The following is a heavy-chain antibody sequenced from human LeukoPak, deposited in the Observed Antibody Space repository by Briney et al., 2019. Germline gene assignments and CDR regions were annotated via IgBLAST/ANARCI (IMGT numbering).Heavy chain of an antibody. CDR2: MNPNSGNT. CDR3: ARLPGCSGGSCYSNDY. J-gene: IGHJ4*02. CDR1: GYTFTSYD. Sequence: ASVKVSCKTSGYTFTSYDINWVRQATGQGLEWMGWMNPNSGNTGYAQKFQGRVTVTRNTSISTAYMELSSLRSEDTAVYYCARLPGCSGGSCYSNDYWGQGTLVTVSS. D-gene: IGHD2-15*01. V-gene: IGHV1-8*01.